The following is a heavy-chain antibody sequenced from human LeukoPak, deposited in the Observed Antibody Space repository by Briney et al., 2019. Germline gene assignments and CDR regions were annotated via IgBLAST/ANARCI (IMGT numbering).Heavy chain of an antibody. V-gene: IGHV3-48*01. D-gene: IGHD5-24*01. CDR3: ARDYKYAFDN. CDR1: GLTFSDYS. Sequence: GGSLRLSCAASGLTFSDYSMNWVRQAPGKGLEWTSYIGIDSGNTNYADSVKGRFTISGDKAKNSLYLQMNSLRVEDTAVYYCARDYKYAFDNWGQGTLVTVSS. J-gene: IGHJ4*02. CDR2: IGIDSGNT.